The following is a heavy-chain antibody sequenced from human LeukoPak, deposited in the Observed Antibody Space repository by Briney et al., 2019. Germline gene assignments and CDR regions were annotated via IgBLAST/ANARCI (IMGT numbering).Heavy chain of an antibody. CDR2: ISGSGGST. V-gene: IGHV3-23*01. CDR3: AKTPSQPYDFWSGYFRGDY. CDR1: GFTFSSYA. D-gene: IGHD3-3*01. J-gene: IGHJ4*02. Sequence: GGSLRLSCAASGFTFSSYAMGWVRQAPGKGLEWVSAISGSGGSTYYADSVKGRFTISRDNSKNTLYLQMNSLRAEDTAVYYCAKTPSQPYDFWSGYFRGDYWGQGTLVTVSS.